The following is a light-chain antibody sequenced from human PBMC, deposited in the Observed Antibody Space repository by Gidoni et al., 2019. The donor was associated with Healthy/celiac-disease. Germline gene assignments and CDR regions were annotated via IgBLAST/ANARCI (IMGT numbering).Light chain of an antibody. CDR2: WAS. V-gene: IGKV4-1*01. Sequence: IVRTQPPAPLAVSLGTRATIHAKSSQSVLYSSNNNNYLAWYQQKPGQPPQRLLYWASTRESGVPDRFRGSGSGTDFTLTISSLQAEDVAVYYCQQYYSTPTWTFXXXTKVEIK. J-gene: IGKJ1*01. CDR1: QSVLYSSNNNNY. CDR3: QQYYSTPTWT.